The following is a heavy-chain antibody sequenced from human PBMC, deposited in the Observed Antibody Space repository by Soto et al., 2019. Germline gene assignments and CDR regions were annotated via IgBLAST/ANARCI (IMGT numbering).Heavy chain of an antibody. CDR3: ARWLEVLTTSDP. CDR2: ISTSGRDT. J-gene: IGHJ5*02. CDR1: GFNFSDYY. D-gene: IGHD3-22*01. V-gene: IGHV3-11*06. Sequence: GGSLRLSCAASGFNFSDYYMTWIRQAPGKGLEWISYISTSGRDTEYADSVKGRFLISRDNAKRSLYLQMNSLRVEDTAVYYCARWLEVLTTSDPWGQGTLVTVSS.